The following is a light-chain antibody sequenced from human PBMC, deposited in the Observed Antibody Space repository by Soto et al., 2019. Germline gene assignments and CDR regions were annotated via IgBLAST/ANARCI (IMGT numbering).Light chain of an antibody. CDR3: QHATTFPIT. V-gene: IGKV1-12*01. Sequence: DLQMTQSPSSVSASVGDRVTITCRASQDIHTWLAWYQQRPGKAPKILIYGASTLQGGIPSRFSGSGSGTYFTLTISSLQPEDSATYYCQHATTFPITFGQGTRLEIK. CDR1: QDIHTW. J-gene: IGKJ5*01. CDR2: GAS.